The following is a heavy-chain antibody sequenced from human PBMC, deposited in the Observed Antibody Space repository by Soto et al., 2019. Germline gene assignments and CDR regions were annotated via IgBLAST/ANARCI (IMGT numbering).Heavy chain of an antibody. Sequence: PGGSLRLSCAASGFTFSSYDFHWVRQATGKGLEWVSGIGTAGDTYYAGSVKGRFIMSRENAKNSLYLQMNSLRAGDTAVYYCTRGEHVFDCWGEGTLVTVSS. J-gene: IGHJ4*02. CDR1: GFTFSSYD. V-gene: IGHV3-13*01. CDR3: TRGEHVFDC. D-gene: IGHD3-16*01. CDR2: IGTAGDT.